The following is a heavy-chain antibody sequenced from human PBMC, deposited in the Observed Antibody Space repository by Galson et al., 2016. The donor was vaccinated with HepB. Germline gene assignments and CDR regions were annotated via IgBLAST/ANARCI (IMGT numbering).Heavy chain of an antibody. CDR3: AAVYCSGTSCPGAADY. CDR1: GISFTSFA. Sequence: SVKVSCKASGISFTSFAMQWVRQARGQRLEWIGWIVVGSGNTNYAQKFQERVTITRGMSTSAAYMELSSLRSEDTAVYYCAAVYCSGTSCPGAADYWGQGTLVTVSS. V-gene: IGHV1-58*02. D-gene: IGHD2-2*01. CDR2: IVVGSGNT. J-gene: IGHJ4*02.